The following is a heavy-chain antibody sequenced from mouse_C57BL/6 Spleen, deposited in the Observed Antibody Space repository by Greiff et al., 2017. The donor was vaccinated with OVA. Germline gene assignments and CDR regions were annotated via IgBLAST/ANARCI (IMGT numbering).Heavy chain of an antibody. CDR3: AREDSSGYVFDY. CDR1: GYTFTSYW. J-gene: IGHJ2*01. V-gene: IGHV1-64*01. CDR2: INPNSGST. D-gene: IGHD3-2*02. Sequence: QVQLQQPGAELVKPGTSVKLSCKASGYTFTSYWMHWVKQRPGQGLEWIGMINPNSGSTNYNEKFKSKATLTVDKSSSTAYMQLSSLTSEDSAVYYCAREDSSGYVFDYWGQGTTLTVSS.